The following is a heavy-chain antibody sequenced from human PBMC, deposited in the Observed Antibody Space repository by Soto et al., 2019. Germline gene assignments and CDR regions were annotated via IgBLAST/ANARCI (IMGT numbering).Heavy chain of an antibody. J-gene: IGHJ4*02. D-gene: IGHD2-2*01. CDR1: GFTFNNYA. V-gene: IGHV3-23*01. CDR2: ITDSGDDT. Sequence: EVQLLESGGGLVQPGGSLRLSCAASGFTFNNYAMGWVRQAPGKGLEWVSAITDSGDDTYYIDSVKGRFTISRDNSKRTLYLQMNSLRAEDTAIYYCATLGSSSWSPHYYFDYWGQGTLVTVSS. CDR3: ATLGSSSWSPHYYFDY.